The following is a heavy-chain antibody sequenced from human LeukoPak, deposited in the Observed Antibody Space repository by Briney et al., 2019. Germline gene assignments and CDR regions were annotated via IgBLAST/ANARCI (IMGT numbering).Heavy chain of an antibody. CDR2: MYTTGSA. D-gene: IGHD1-26*01. Sequence: PSETLSLTCTVSGGSLNNYNWCWIWHPPGKGLEFMWRMYTTGSATNNPSLESRATLSLDTSENQFSLKLTSVTAADTAVYYCARGQTVGATALDYWGRGTLITVSS. J-gene: IGHJ4*02. V-gene: IGHV4-4*07. CDR3: ARGQTVGATALDY. CDR1: GGSLNNYN.